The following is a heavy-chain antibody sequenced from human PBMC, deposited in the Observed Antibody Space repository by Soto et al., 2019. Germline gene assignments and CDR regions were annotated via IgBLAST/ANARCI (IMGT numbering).Heavy chain of an antibody. CDR1: GYTFTSYG. J-gene: IGHJ3*02. Sequence: ASVKVSCKASGYTFTSYGISWVRQAPGQGLEWMGWISAYNGNTNYAQKLQGRVTMTTDTSTSTAYMELRSLRSDDTAVYYCAREKDRRSWLDAFDIWGQGTMVTVSS. V-gene: IGHV1-18*01. CDR2: ISAYNGNT. CDR3: AREKDRRSWLDAFDI. D-gene: IGHD6-13*01.